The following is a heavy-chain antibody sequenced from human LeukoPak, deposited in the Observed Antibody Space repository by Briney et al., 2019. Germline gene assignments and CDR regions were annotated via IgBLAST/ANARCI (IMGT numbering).Heavy chain of an antibody. J-gene: IGHJ5*02. CDR2: IIDSGDTT. CDR1: GFTFSSYA. Sequence: GGSLRLSCAGSGFTFSSYAMSWVRQAPGKGLEWVSSIIDSGDTTYHADPVKGRLTLPRHNSKNTPDLQMNRLRAHDRAVHSCAVQRTLWQHVLDLGGQGNLVTVSS. CDR3: AVQRTLWQHVLDL. D-gene: IGHD6-6*01. V-gene: IGHV3-23*01.